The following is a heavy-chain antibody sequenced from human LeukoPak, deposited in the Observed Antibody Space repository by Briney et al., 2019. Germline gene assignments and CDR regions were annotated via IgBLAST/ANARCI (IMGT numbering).Heavy chain of an antibody. V-gene: IGHV3-30*18. Sequence: GGSLRLSCAASGFTFSSYGMHWVRQAPGKGLEWVAVISYDGSNKYYADSVKGRFTISRDNSKNTLYLQMNSLRAEDTAVYYCAKDLEYQLLFNGNGGDAFDIWGQGTMVTVSS. CDR1: GFTFSSYG. D-gene: IGHD2-2*01. CDR3: AKDLEYQLLFNGNGGDAFDI. J-gene: IGHJ3*02. CDR2: ISYDGSNK.